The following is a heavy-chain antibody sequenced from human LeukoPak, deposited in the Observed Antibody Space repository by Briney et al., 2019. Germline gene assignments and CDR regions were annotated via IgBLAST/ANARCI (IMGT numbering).Heavy chain of an antibody. D-gene: IGHD1-26*01. J-gene: IGHJ4*02. CDR1: GFTFSSYA. CDR3: ARARVGVGATYYFDY. V-gene: IGHV3-30*04. CDR2: ISYDGSNK. Sequence: GGSLRLSCAASGFTFSSYAMHWVRQAPGKGLEWVAVISYDGSNKYYADSVKGRFTISRDNSKNTLYLQMNSLRAEDTAVYYCARARVGVGATYYFDYWGQGTLVTVSS.